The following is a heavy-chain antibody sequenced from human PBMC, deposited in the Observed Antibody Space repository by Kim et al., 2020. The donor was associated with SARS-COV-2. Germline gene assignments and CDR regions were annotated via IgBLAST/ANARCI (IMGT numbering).Heavy chain of an antibody. CDR3: ARHGEPYYYDSSGYPPHWFDP. CDR1: GGSISSSSYY. CDR2: IYYSGST. D-gene: IGHD3-22*01. J-gene: IGHJ5*02. Sequence: SETLSLTCTVSGGSISSSSYYWGWIRQPPGKGLEWIGSIYYSGSTYYNPSLKSRVTISVDTSKNQFSLKLSSVTAADTTVYYCARHGEPYYYDSSGYPPHWFDPWGQGTLVTVSS. V-gene: IGHV4-39*01.